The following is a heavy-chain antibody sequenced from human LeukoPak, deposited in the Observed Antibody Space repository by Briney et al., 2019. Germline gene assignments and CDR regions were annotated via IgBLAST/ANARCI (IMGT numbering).Heavy chain of an antibody. CDR1: GGSISSYY. CDR3: ASLRDGYTRYDY. CDR2: IYYSGST. Sequence: SETLSLTCTVSGGSISSYYWSWIRQPPGKGLEWIGYIYYSGSTNYNPSLKSRVTISVDTSKNQFSLKLSSVTAADTAVYYYASLRDGYTRYDYWGQGTLVTVSS. D-gene: IGHD5-24*01. V-gene: IGHV4-59*01. J-gene: IGHJ4*02.